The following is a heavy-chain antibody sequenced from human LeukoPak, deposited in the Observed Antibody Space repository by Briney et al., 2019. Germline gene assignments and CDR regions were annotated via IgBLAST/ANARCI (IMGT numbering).Heavy chain of an antibody. V-gene: IGHV3-21*01. J-gene: IGHJ4*02. CDR3: ARCPSYYDILTGYFRSWDYFGY. CDR1: GFTFTSYS. Sequence: GGSLRLSCAASGFTFTSYSMNWVRQAPGKGLEWVSSISSSSSYIYYADSVKGRFTISRDNAKNSLYLQMNSLRAEDTAVYYCARCPSYYDILTGYFRSWDYFGYWGQGTLVTVSS. CDR2: ISSSSSYI. D-gene: IGHD3-9*01.